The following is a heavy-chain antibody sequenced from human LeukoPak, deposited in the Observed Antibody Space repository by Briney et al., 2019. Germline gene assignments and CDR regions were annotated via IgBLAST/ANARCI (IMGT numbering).Heavy chain of an antibody. V-gene: IGHV3-23*01. Sequence: SGGSLRLSCAASGFTFSSYAMSWVRQAPGRGLEWVSSLSVSGATTYYADSVKGRFTISRDNFNNTLYLQMNNLRAEDTALYYCAAGPYRGNTPFDYWGQGTLVTISS. J-gene: IGHJ4*02. CDR3: AAGPYRGNTPFDY. CDR1: GFTFSSYA. CDR2: LSVSGATT. D-gene: IGHD4-23*01.